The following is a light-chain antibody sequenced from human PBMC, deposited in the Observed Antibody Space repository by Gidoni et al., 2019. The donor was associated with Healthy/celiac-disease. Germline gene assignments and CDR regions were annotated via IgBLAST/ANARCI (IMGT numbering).Light chain of an antibody. CDR2: GAS. CDR1: QSVSSSY. V-gene: IGKV3-20*01. CDR3: QQYGSLIT. Sequence: EIVLTQSPGTLSLSPGDRATLSCRASQSVSSSYLAWYQQKPGQAPRLLIYGASSRATGPPDRFSGSGSGTDFTLTISRLEPEDFAVYYCQQYGSLITFGQGTRLEIK. J-gene: IGKJ5*01.